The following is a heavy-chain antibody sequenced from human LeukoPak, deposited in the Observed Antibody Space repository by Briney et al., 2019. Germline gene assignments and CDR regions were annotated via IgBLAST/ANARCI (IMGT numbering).Heavy chain of an antibody. J-gene: IGHJ4*02. D-gene: IGHD3-16*02. CDR1: GYTFTSYD. V-gene: IGHV1-8*01. Sequence: GASVKVSCKASGYTFTSYDINWVRQATGQGLESMGWMNPNSGNTGYAQKFQGRVAMTRNTSIRTAYMELSSLRSEGTAVYYCARGRGLYDYVWGSYRLYYFDYWGQGTLVTVSS. CDR2: MNPNSGNT. CDR3: ARGRGLYDYVWGSYRLYYFDY.